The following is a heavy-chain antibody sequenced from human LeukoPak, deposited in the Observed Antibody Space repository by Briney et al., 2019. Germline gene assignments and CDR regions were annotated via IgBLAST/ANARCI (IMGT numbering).Heavy chain of an antibody. CDR2: IRYDGSNK. CDR1: GFTFSSYG. Sequence: GGSLRLSCAASGFTFSSYGMHWVRQAPGKGLEWVAFIRYDGSNKYYADSVKGRFTISRDNSKNTLYLQMNSLRAEDTAVYYCASLIAVAEDYWGQGTLVTVSS. CDR3: ASLIAVAEDY. V-gene: IGHV3-30*02. D-gene: IGHD6-19*01. J-gene: IGHJ4*02.